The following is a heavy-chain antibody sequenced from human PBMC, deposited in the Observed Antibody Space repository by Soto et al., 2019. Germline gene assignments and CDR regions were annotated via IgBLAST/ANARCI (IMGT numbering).Heavy chain of an antibody. V-gene: IGHV4-30-4*01. CDR2: ISYSGTT. CDR1: GDSISSNNNY. Sequence: QVQLQESGPGLVKPSQTLSLTCTVSGDSISSNNNYWSWIRQPPGEGLEWIGFISYSGTTSYSPSLKIRVAISRDTSKNQFSLSLSSVTAADTAVYYCARGRGYSYGLDPWGQGTLVTVSS. D-gene: IGHD5-18*01. CDR3: ARGRGYSYGLDP. J-gene: IGHJ5*02.